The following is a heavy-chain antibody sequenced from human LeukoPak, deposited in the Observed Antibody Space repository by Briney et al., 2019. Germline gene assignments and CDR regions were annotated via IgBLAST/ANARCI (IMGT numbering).Heavy chain of an antibody. V-gene: IGHV3-48*04. CDR1: GFTFSSYS. CDR3: ARDKAPVVPRAYYYGMDV. Sequence: PGGSLRLSCAASGFTFSSYSMNWVRQAPGKGLEWVSYISSSSSTIYYADSVKGRFTISRDNVKNSLYLQMNSLRAEDTAVHYCARDKAPVVPRAYYYGMDVWGQGTTVTVSS. CDR2: ISSSSSTI. J-gene: IGHJ6*02. D-gene: IGHD2-15*01.